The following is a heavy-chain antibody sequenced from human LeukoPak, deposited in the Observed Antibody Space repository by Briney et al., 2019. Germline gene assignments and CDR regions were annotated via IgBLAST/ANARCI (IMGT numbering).Heavy chain of an antibody. Sequence: SETLSLTCAVYGGSFSGYYWSWIRQPPGKGLEWIGEIHHSAGTNSNPSLRSRVTMWIDKSKDQFSLNLNSVTAADTALYFCAKDLGSNPGYWGQGTLVIVSS. V-gene: IGHV4-34*01. CDR3: AKDLGSNPGY. D-gene: IGHD2-2*01. J-gene: IGHJ4*02. CDR1: GGSFSGYY. CDR2: IHHSAGT.